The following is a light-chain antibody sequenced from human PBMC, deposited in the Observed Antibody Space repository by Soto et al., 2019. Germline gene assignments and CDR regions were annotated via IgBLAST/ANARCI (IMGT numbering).Light chain of an antibody. J-gene: IGKJ5*01. CDR2: GAS. V-gene: IGKV1-39*01. CDR1: QTISNF. CDR3: QQSYSPPPIT. Sequence: DIQLTQSPSSLSASVGDRVTITCRASQTISNFLNWYQIKPGKAPKLLIYGASSLQRGVPSRFSGSGSGTDFPLTIGSLQPEDFATYNCQQSYSPPPITFGQGTRLEIK.